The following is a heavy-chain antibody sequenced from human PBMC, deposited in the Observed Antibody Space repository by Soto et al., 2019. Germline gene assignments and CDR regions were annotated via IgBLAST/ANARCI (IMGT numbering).Heavy chain of an antibody. Sequence: QLQLQESGPGLVKPSETLSLTCTVSGGSISSSSYYWGWIRQPPGKGLEWIGSIYYSGSTYYNPSLKSRVTISVDTSKNQFSLKLSSVTAADTAVYYCVRQGRSGSSFDYWGQGTLVTVSS. CDR2: IYYSGST. J-gene: IGHJ4*02. V-gene: IGHV4-39*01. D-gene: IGHD1-26*01. CDR1: GGSISSSSYY. CDR3: VRQGRSGSSFDY.